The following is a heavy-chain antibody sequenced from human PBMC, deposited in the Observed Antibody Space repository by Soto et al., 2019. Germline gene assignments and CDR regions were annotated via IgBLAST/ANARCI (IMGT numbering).Heavy chain of an antibody. J-gene: IGHJ4*02. D-gene: IGHD5-18*01. CDR1: GGTFSTYA. CDR2: IIPMFGTA. V-gene: IGHV1-69*12. Sequence: QVQLVQSGAEVKKPESSVKVSCKAPGGTFSTYAISWVRQAPGQGLEWMGGIIPMFGTANYAQRFQDRVTITADESTNTVDMELSSFRSEDTAVYFCASGIQLWLRRINNGYSGGGQGTLVTVSS. CDR3: ASGIQLWLRRINNGYSG.